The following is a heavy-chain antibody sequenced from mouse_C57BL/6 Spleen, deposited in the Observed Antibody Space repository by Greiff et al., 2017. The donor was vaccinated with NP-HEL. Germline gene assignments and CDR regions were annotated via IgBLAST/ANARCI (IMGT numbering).Heavy chain of an antibody. CDR2: INPSTGGT. CDR3: VYGLFDY. V-gene: IGHV1-42*01. D-gene: IGHD1-1*02. J-gene: IGHJ2*01. CDR1: GYSFTGYY. Sequence: VQLQQSGPELVKPGASVKISCKASGYSFTGYYMNWVKQSPEKSLEWIGEINPSTGGTTYNQKFKAKATLTVDKSSSTAYMQLKSLTSEDSAVYYCVYGLFDYWGQGTTLTVSS.